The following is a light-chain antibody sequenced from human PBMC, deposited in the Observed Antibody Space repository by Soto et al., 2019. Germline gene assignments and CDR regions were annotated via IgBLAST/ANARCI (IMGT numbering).Light chain of an antibody. CDR3: QQGYNGHTST. V-gene: IGKV1-39*01. CDR2: AVS. Sequence: DIQMTQSPSSLSASVGDRVTITCRASQNIGNYLHWYQQKPGRAPKLLIYAVSSLQTGVPSRFXCSVYGTDLTLTIRSLHPEDLATFYCQQGYNGHTSTSGQGTKVEI. CDR1: QNIGNY. J-gene: IGKJ1*01.